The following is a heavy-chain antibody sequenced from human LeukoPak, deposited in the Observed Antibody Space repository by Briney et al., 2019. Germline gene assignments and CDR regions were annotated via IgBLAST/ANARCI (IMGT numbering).Heavy chain of an antibody. CDR3: ARGGDFTMPIDY. D-gene: IGHD3-3*01. V-gene: IGHV3-23*01. J-gene: IGHJ4*02. CDR2: ISSRGDST. CDR1: GFTFSNYA. Sequence: GGSLRLSCAASGFTFSNYAMSWVRQVPGRGLEWVSTISSRGDSTYDADSVKGRFIISRDNSKNSLYLQMNTVRVEDTAVYYCARGGDFTMPIDYWGQGTLVTVSS.